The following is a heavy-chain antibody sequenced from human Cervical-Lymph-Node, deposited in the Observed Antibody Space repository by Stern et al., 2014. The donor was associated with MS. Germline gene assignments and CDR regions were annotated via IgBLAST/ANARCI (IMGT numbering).Heavy chain of an antibody. CDR3: ARQGCATTSCHTIDS. CDR1: GYSFTNSW. CDR2: ISPVDSET. J-gene: IGHJ4*02. Sequence: EVQLVQSGAEVKKPGQSLKISCKGSGYSFTNSWIGWVRQMPGKGLELMGIISPVDSETRYSPSSQGQVTISADKSINTAYVQWTSLEASDTAMYYCARQGCATTSCHTIDSWGQGTLITVSS. V-gene: IGHV5-51*01. D-gene: IGHD2-2*02.